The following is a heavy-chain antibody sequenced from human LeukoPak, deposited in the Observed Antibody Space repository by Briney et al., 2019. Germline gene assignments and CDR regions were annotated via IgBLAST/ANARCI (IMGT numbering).Heavy chain of an antibody. V-gene: IGHV3-30*03. D-gene: IGHD3-10*01. J-gene: IGHJ4*02. CDR2: ISYDGSNK. CDR3: ARDRPYYYGSGSYYLFDY. CDR1: GFTFSSYS. Sequence: GGSLRLSCAASGFTFSSYSMNWVRQAPGKGLEWVAVISYDGSNKYYADSVKGRFTISRDNSKNTLYLQMNRLRAEDTAVYYCARDRPYYYGSGSYYLFDYWGQGTLVTVSS.